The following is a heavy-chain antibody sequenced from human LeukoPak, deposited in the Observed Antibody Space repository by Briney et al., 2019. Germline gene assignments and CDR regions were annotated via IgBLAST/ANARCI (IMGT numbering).Heavy chain of an antibody. CDR1: GFTVSSNY. V-gene: IGHV3-53*01. Sequence: GGSLRLSCAASGFTVSSNYMGWVRQAPGKGLEWVSVIYSGGSTYYADSVKGRFTISRDNSKNTLYLQMNSLRAEDTAVYYCASGGDSSYYFDYWGQGTLVTVSS. CDR2: IYSGGST. D-gene: IGHD3-10*01. J-gene: IGHJ4*02. CDR3: ASGGDSSYYFDY.